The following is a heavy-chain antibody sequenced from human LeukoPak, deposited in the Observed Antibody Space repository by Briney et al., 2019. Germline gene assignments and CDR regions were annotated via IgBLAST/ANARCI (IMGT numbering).Heavy chain of an antibody. J-gene: IGHJ4*02. V-gene: IGHV4-59*08. CDR2: IYYSGST. Sequence: SETLSLTCTVSGGSISSYYWSWIRQPPGKGLEWIGYIYYSGSTNYNPSLKSRVTISVDTSKNQLSLKLTSVTAADTAVYYCARGGDYGSAYDYFRYWGQGTLVSVSS. CDR3: ARGGDYGSAYDYFRY. CDR1: GGSISSYY. D-gene: IGHD5-12*01.